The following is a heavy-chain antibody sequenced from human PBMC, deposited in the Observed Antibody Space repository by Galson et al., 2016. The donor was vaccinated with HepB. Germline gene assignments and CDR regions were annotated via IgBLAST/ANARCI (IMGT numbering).Heavy chain of an antibody. J-gene: IGHJ6*04. D-gene: IGHD1-1*01. Sequence: SLRLSCAASGFTFSMYGMDWVRQAPGKGLEWVSAIRAGGGPTSYADSVKGRFTISRDNSKDTLYLQMENLRADDTAVYYCAKDIRPVKATLDYYFYAMDVWGSGTTVTVSS. CDR3: AKDIRPVKATLDYYFYAMDV. V-gene: IGHV3-23*01. CDR2: IRAGGGPT. CDR1: GFTFSMYG.